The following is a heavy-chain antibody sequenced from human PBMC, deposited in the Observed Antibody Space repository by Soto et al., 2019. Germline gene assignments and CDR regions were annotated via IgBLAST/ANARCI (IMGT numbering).Heavy chain of an antibody. CDR2: ISGSGGST. D-gene: IGHD3-10*01. Sequence: PGGSLRLSCAASGFTFSSYAMSWVRQAPGKGLEWVSAISGSGGSTYYADSVKGRFTISRDNSKNTLYLQMNSLRAEDTAVYYCARESPAYYYGSGSNADAFDIWGQGTMVTVSS. J-gene: IGHJ3*02. CDR3: ARESPAYYYGSGSNADAFDI. CDR1: GFTFSSYA. V-gene: IGHV3-23*01.